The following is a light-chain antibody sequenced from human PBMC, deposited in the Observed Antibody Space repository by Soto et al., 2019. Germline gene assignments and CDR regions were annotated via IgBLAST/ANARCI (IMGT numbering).Light chain of an antibody. CDR3: QQYNSYPPT. J-gene: IGKJ3*01. CDR1: QPVGTW. CDR2: AAS. Sequence: QMTQSPSSLSASVGDRVTITCRASQPVGTWVAWYQQKGERAHRPLMYAASTLETGVPSRFSGSASGTDFTLTISSLQPGDFATYYCQQYNSYPPTVGRGTTVDFK. V-gene: IGKV1D-16*01.